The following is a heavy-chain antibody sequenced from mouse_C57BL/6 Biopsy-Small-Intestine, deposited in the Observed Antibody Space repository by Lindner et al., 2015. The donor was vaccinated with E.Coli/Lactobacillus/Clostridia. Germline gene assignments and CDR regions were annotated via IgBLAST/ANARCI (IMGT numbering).Heavy chain of an antibody. CDR1: GYTFTDYY. CDR2: IYPNNGGT. CDR3: ARGAYYRYEGYAMDY. Sequence: VQLQESGPELVKPGDSVKMSCKASGYTFTDYYMDWVKQSHGKSLEWIGYIYPNNGGTSYNQKFKGKATLTVDKSSSTAYMELHSLTSEDSAVYYCARGAYYRYEGYAMDYWGQGTSVTVSS. D-gene: IGHD2-14*01. V-gene: IGHV1-34*02. J-gene: IGHJ4*01.